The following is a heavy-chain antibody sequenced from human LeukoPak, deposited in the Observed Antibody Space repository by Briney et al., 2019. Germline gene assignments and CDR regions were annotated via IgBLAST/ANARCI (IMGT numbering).Heavy chain of an antibody. D-gene: IGHD3-3*01. CDR2: IYTSGST. CDR3: ARGSYDFWSGYLNWFDP. J-gene: IGHJ5*02. V-gene: IGHV4-4*09. Sequence: PSETLSLTCTVSGGSISSYYWSWIRQPPGKGLEWIGHIYTSGSTNYNPSLKSRVTISVDTSKNQFSLKLSSVTAADTAVYYCARGSYDFWSGYLNWFDPWGQGTLVTVSS. CDR1: GGSISSYY.